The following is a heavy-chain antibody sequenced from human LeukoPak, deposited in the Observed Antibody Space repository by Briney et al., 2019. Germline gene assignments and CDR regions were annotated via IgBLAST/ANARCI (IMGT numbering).Heavy chain of an antibody. D-gene: IGHD1-26*01. CDR2: INEDGSEK. CDR3: ARDLVASGSPSPPGF. J-gene: IGHJ4*02. CDR1: GFTFSDYW. V-gene: IGHV3-7*01. Sequence: PGGSLRLSCATSGFTFSDYWMTWVRQAPGKGLEWVANINEDGSEKYYVDSLKGRFTISRDNAKNSLYLQMNSLRAEDTAVYYCARDLVASGSPSPPGFWGQGTLVTVSS.